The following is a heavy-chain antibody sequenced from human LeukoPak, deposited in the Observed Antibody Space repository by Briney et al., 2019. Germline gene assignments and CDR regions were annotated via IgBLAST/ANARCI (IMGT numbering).Heavy chain of an antibody. CDR3: ALVYASSWFDP. Sequence: SETLSLTCTVSGGSISSYYWSWIRQPPGKGLEWIGYIYYSGSTNYNPSLKSRVTISVDTSKNQFSLKLSSVTAADTAVYYCALVYASSWFDPWGQGILVIVSS. V-gene: IGHV4-59*08. CDR1: GGSISSYY. D-gene: IGHD2-8*01. CDR2: IYYSGST. J-gene: IGHJ5*02.